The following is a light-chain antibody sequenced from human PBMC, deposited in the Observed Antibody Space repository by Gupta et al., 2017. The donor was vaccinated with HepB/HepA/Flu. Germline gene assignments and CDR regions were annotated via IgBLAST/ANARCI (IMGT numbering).Light chain of an antibody. J-gene: IGLJ2*01. CDR2: QDS. V-gene: IGLV3-1*01. CDR3: QAWDSSTGVV. Sequence: SYELTQPPSVSVSPGQTASITGSGDKLGDKYPCWYQQKPGQSPVLVIYQDSKRPAGILGRFSGSNAGNTATLTISGTQAMDEADYYCQAWDSSTGVVFGGGTKLTVL. CDR1: KLGDKY.